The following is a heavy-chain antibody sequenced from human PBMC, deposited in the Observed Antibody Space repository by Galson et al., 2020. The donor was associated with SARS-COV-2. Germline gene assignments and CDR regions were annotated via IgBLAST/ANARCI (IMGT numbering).Heavy chain of an antibody. V-gene: IGHV3-64D*06. CDR3: VLLGTRFLGESHLYS. Sequence: GGSLRLSCLASGFTFSNYAMFWVRQASGKGLEYVSVIKSSGGDTYYAESVKGRFVISRDNSRDTMFLQMNSLRAEDTAVYYCVLLGTRFLGESHLYSWGQGTRVTVSS. CDR2: IKSSGGDT. D-gene: IGHD1-26*01. J-gene: IGHJ4*02. CDR1: GFTFSNYA.